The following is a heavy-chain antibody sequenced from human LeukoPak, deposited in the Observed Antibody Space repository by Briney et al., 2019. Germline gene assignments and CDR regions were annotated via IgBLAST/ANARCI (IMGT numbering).Heavy chain of an antibody. CDR3: ARTGWFDP. V-gene: IGHV3-74*01. CDR1: GFTFSSYS. CDR2: INNDGGVT. J-gene: IGHJ5*02. Sequence: GGSLRLSCAASGFTFSSYSMNWVRQAPGKGLEWVSRINNDGGVTTYADSVKGRFTISRDNAKNTLYLQMNSLRAEDTAVYYCARTGWFDPWGQGTLVTVSS. D-gene: IGHD3-10*01.